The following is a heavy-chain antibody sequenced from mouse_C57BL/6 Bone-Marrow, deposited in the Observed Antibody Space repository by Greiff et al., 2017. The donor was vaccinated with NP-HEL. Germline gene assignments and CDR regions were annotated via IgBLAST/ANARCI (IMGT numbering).Heavy chain of an antibody. CDR1: GYTFTTYP. CDR2: FHPYNDDT. J-gene: IGHJ2*01. D-gene: IGHD2-5*01. Sequence: QVQLQQSGAELVKPGASVKMSCKASGYTFTTYPIEWMKQNHGNSLEWIGNFHPYNDDTKYNEKFKGKATLTVEKSSSAVHLELSRITSDDSAVYYCARGGYSNRFGYWGQGTTLTVSS. CDR3: ARGGYSNRFGY. V-gene: IGHV1-47*01.